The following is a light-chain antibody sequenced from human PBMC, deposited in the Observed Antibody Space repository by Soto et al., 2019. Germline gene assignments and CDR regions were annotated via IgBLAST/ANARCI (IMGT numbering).Light chain of an antibody. J-gene: IGLJ1*01. V-gene: IGLV9-49*01. CDR3: GADHGSGSNFVYV. CDR1: SGYSNYK. CDR2: VGTGGIVG. Sequence: QSVLTQPPSASASLGASVTLTCTLSSGYSNYKVDWYQQRPGKGPRFVMRVGTGGIVGSKGDGIPDRFSVLGSGLNRYLTIKNIQEEDESDSHCGADHGSGSNFVYVFGTGTTLTVL.